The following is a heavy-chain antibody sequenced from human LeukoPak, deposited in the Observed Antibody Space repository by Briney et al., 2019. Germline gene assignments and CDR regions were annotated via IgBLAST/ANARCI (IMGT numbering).Heavy chain of an antibody. V-gene: IGHV4-30-4*01. D-gene: IGHD2-2*02. J-gene: IGHJ3*02. CDR2: IYYSGST. Sequence: PSQTLSLTCTVSGGSISSGDYYWSWIRQPPGKGLEWIGYIYYSGSTYYNPSLKSRVTISVDTSKNQFSLKLSSVTAADTAVYYCARESVPAAIRSHAFDIWGQGTMVTVSS. CDR3: ARESVPAAIRSHAFDI. CDR1: GGSISSGDYY.